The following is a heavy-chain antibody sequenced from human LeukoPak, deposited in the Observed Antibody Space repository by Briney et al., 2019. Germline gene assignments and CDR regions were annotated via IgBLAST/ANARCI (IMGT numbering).Heavy chain of an antibody. V-gene: IGHV4-61*02. CDR2: IYTSGST. J-gene: IGHJ3*02. D-gene: IGHD5-24*01. CDR1: GGSISRGDYY. Sequence: SETLSLTCTVSGGSISRGDYYWTWIRQPAGKGPEWIGRIYTSGSTNYNPSLKSRVTISLDMSKKQFSLKMSSVTAADTAVYFCARERWLQFGDDAFDIWGQGTMVIVSS. CDR3: ARERWLQFGDDAFDI.